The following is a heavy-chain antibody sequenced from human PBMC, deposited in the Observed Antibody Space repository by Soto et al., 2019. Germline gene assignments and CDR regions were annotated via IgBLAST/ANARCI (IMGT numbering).Heavy chain of an antibody. CDR3: ARRAETNGWNGFGANKYYFDC. Sequence: ASVKVSCKASGYTFTSYDIYWVRQATGQGLEWMGWMNPNTGNSGYAQKFQGRVTMTSDTSISTAHMELSSLRSEDTAVYYCARRAETNGWNGFGANKYYFDCFGQGNLVTFCS. V-gene: IGHV1-8*01. CDR1: GYTFTSYD. D-gene: IGHD1-1*01. J-gene: IGHJ4*02. CDR2: MNPNTGNS.